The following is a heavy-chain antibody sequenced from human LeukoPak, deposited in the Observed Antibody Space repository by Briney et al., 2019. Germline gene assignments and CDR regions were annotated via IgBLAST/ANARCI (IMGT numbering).Heavy chain of an antibody. CDR2: IGGSGGST. D-gene: IGHD6-19*01. CDR1: GFPFRSYA. Sequence: PGGSLRLSCVASGFPFRSYAMSRVRQAPGKGLEWVSSIGGSGGSTYSADSVKGRFTISRDTSKSTLFLQMNNLRAEDTAVYYCAKDGPGNGWPDLDYWGQGTLVTVSS. CDR3: AKDGPGNGWPDLDY. J-gene: IGHJ4*02. V-gene: IGHV3-23*01.